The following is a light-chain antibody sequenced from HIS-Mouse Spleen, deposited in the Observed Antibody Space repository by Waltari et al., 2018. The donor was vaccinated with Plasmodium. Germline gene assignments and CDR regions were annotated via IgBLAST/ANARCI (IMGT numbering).Light chain of an antibody. Sequence: EIVMTQSPATLSVSPGERATLSCRASQSVSSNLAWYQQKPGQAPRLLIYGASTRATGSPARFSGSGSGTEFTLTISSLQSEDFAVYYRQQYNNWSFTFGPGTKVDIK. V-gene: IGKV3-15*01. CDR3: QQYNNWSFT. CDR2: GAS. J-gene: IGKJ3*01. CDR1: QSVSSN.